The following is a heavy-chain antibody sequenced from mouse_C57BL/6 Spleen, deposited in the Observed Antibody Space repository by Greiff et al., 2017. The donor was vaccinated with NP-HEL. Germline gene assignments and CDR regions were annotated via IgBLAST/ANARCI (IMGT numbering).Heavy chain of an antibody. CDR1: GYTFTSYW. CDR3: ARSYGSSYERVWFAY. D-gene: IGHD1-1*01. Sequence: QVQLQQPGAELVKPGASVKLSCKASGYTFTSYWMQWVKQRPGQGLEWIGEIDPSDSYTNYNQKFKGKATLTVDTSSSTAYMQLSSLTSEDSAVYYFARSYGSSYERVWFAYWGQGTLVTVSA. J-gene: IGHJ3*01. CDR2: IDPSDSYT. V-gene: IGHV1-50*01.